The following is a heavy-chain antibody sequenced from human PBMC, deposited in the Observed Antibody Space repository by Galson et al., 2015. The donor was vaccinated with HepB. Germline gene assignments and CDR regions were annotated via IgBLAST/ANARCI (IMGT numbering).Heavy chain of an antibody. J-gene: IGHJ4*02. Sequence: SVKVSCKASGGTFSSYTISWVRQAPGQGLEWMGRIIPILGIANYAQKFQGRVTITADKSTSTAYMELSSLRSEDTAVYYCAREPTDQPLVIDYWGQGTLVTVSS. V-gene: IGHV1-69*04. D-gene: IGHD2-2*01. CDR3: AREPTDQPLVIDY. CDR1: GGTFSSYT. CDR2: IIPILGIA.